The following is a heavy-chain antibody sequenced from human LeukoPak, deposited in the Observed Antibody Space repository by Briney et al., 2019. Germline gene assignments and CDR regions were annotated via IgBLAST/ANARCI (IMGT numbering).Heavy chain of an antibody. D-gene: IGHD6-25*01. V-gene: IGHV3-74*01. J-gene: IGHJ4*02. Sequence: PGGSLRLSCAASGFTFSSYWMHWVRQAPGKGLVWVSRINTDGSTTNYADSVKGRFAISRDNAENTLYLQVNSLRAEDTAVYYCARGSPAAVWGQGALVTVSS. CDR1: GFTFSSYW. CDR2: INTDGSTT. CDR3: ARGSPAAV.